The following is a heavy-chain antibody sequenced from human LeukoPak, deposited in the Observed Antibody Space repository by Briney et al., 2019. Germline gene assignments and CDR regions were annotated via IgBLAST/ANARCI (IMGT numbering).Heavy chain of an antibody. CDR2: ISGSGGST. V-gene: IGHV3-23*01. CDR3: AKDGSGEGQFDY. CDR1: GFTFSSYA. D-gene: IGHD2-15*01. J-gene: IGHJ4*02. Sequence: PGGSLILSCAASGFTFSSYAMSWVRQAPGKGLEWDSGISGSGGSTYYADSVKGRFTISRDSSKNTLYLQMNSLRAEDTAVYYCAKDGSGEGQFDYWRQGTLVSVSS.